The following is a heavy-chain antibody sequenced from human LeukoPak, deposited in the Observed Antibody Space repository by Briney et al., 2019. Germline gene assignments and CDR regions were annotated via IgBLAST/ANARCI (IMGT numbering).Heavy chain of an antibody. D-gene: IGHD3-3*01. CDR2: INPSGGST. V-gene: IGHV1-46*01. CDR3: ARGDHVRIYAESAFDI. CDR1: GYTFTSYF. J-gene: IGHJ3*02. Sequence: GASVTVSCKSYGYTFTSYFMHWVRQAPGQGLEWMGIINPSGGSTNYAQKFQGRVTMTRDTSTSTVYMELSRLRSEDTAVYYCARGDHVRIYAESAFDIWGQGTKVTVSS.